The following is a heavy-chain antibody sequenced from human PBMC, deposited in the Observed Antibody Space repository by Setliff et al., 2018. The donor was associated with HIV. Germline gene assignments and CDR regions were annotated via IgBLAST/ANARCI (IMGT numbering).Heavy chain of an antibody. CDR1: GDFISSGSYY. Sequence: PSETLSLTCIVSGDFISSGSYYWTWIRQPAGKGLEWIGHIYTSGSTNYNPSLKSRVTISKDTSKNQLSLKLSSVTAADTAVYYCARDWAAPYYYGMDVWGPGTTVTVSS. V-gene: IGHV4-61*09. CDR3: ARDWAAPYYYGMDV. CDR2: IYTSGST. J-gene: IGHJ6*02. D-gene: IGHD3-16*01.